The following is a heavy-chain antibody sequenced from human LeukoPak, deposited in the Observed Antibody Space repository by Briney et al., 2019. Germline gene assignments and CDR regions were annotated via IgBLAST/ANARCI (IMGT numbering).Heavy chain of an antibody. V-gene: IGHV5-51*01. CDR2: IYPGDSDT. J-gene: IGHJ4*02. D-gene: IGHD3-22*01. CDR1: GYSFTSYW. CDR3: ARRYDNTGYYVY. Sequence: GESLKISCKGSGYSFTSYWIGWVRQLPGKGLEGMGIIYPGDSDTRYSPSFQGQVTISADKSNSTAYLQWSSLKASDTAMYYCARRYDNTGYYVYWGQGTPVTVSS.